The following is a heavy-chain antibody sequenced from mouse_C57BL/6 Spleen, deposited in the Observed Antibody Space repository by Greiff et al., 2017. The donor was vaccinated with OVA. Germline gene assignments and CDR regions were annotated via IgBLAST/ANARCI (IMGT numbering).Heavy chain of an antibody. J-gene: IGHJ1*03. Sequence: VQLQQSGPELVKPGASVKMSCKASGYTFTDYNMHWVKQSHGKSLEWIGYINPNNGGTSYNQKFKGKATLTVNKSSSTAYMELRSLTSEDSAVYYCAPFTTGGYFDVWGTGTTVTVSS. V-gene: IGHV1-22*01. CDR2: INPNNGGT. CDR3: APFTTGGYFDV. D-gene: IGHD1-1*01. CDR1: GYTFTDYN.